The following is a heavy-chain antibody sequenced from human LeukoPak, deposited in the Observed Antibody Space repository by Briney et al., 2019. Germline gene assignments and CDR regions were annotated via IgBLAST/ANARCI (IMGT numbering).Heavy chain of an antibody. CDR3: ARDQWDSNGWYSGFDY. D-gene: IGHD6-19*01. Sequence: PGRSLRLSCAASGFTFSSYAMHWVRQAPGKGLEWVAVISYDGSNKYYADPVKGRFTISRDNSKNTLYLQMNSLRAEDTAVYYCARDQWDSNGWYSGFDYWGQGTLVTVSS. CDR1: GFTFSSYA. CDR2: ISYDGSNK. V-gene: IGHV3-30-3*01. J-gene: IGHJ4*02.